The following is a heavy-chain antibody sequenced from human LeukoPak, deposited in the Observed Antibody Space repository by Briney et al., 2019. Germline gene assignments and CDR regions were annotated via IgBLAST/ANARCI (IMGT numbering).Heavy chain of an antibody. CDR1: GFTFSSYS. CDR2: ISSSRSTI. CDR3: ARGTGRGYSYGYYGAFDI. V-gene: IGHV3-48*01. D-gene: IGHD5-18*01. J-gene: IGHJ3*02. Sequence: GGSLRLSCAASGFTFSSYSMNWVRQAPGEGLEWVSYISSSRSTIYYADSVKGRFTISRDNAKNSLYLQMNSLRAEDTAVYYCARGTGRGYSYGYYGAFDIWGQGTMVTVSS.